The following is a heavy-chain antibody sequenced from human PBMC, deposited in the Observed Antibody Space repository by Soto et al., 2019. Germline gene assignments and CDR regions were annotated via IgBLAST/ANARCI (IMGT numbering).Heavy chain of an antibody. CDR3: ARGPSGDKVHY. J-gene: IGHJ4*02. CDR1: GGSINNYY. V-gene: IGHV4-59*08. D-gene: IGHD7-27*01. CDR2: IYYSGRT. Sequence: PSETLSLTCTVSGGSINNYYWSWIRQPPGKGLEWIGHIYYSGRTSYNPSLKSRVTISVDTSKNHFSLTLSSVTAADTAVYYCARGPSGDKVHYWGQGALVTVSS.